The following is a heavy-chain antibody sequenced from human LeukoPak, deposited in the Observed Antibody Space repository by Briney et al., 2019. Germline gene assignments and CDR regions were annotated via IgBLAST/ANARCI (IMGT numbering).Heavy chain of an antibody. CDR3: ARQWKQLWYVDY. CDR1: ADSISSSSYY. Sequence: SETLSLTCTVTADSISSSSYYWGWIRHPPGKGLEWLGSTYYNGSTYYNPSLKSPVTISGDTSRNQFSLKLSSVTAADTAVYYCARQWKQLWYVDYWGQGTLVTVSS. J-gene: IGHJ4*02. D-gene: IGHD5-18*01. CDR2: TYYNGST. V-gene: IGHV4-39*01.